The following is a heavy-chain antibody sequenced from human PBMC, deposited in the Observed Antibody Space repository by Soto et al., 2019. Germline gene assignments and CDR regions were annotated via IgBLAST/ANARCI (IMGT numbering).Heavy chain of an antibody. V-gene: IGHV1-18*04. Sequence: ASVKVSCAASGYTFGNSCITMVRPGPRQGLQCMGGISGNNGATNFAPKVQGRITMTLDTSAGVASLTLRSLRSDDTAIYYSVSDLKYLRVTCNWFDSWGQGTLVTVSS. CDR1: GYTFGNSC. CDR3: VSDLKYLRVTCNWFDS. J-gene: IGHJ5*01. D-gene: IGHD2-2*02. CDR2: ISGNNGAT.